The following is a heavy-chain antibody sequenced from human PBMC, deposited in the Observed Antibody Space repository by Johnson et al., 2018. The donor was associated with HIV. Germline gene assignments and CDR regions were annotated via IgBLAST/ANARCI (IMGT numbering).Heavy chain of an antibody. CDR2: IYSGRST. Sequence: DVQLVESGGGLIQPGGSLRLSCAASGFTVSSNYMTWVRQAPGKGLEWVSVIYSGRSTYYAASVKGRFTISRDNSKNTLFLQMNSLRAEDTAVYYCAKEGGYSTSLVFDIWGQGTMVTVSS. D-gene: IGHD6-6*01. V-gene: IGHV3-53*01. CDR1: GFTVSSNY. J-gene: IGHJ3*02. CDR3: AKEGGYSTSLVFDI.